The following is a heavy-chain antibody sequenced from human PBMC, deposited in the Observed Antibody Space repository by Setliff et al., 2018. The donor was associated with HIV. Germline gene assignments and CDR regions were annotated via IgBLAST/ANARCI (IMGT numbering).Heavy chain of an antibody. CDR3: ARGLPFPFRGEIPGSWFDP. D-gene: IGHD3-10*01. J-gene: IGHJ5*02. V-gene: IGHV4-61*02. CDR2: IYTSGST. CDR1: GDSISSDNYY. Sequence: SETLSLTCTVSGDSISSDNYYWSWIRQPAGKGLEWIGRIYTSGSTNYTPSLKSRVTISIDKSKNQFSLKLSSVTAADTAVYYCARGLPFPFRGEIPGSWFDPWGQVTLVTVSS.